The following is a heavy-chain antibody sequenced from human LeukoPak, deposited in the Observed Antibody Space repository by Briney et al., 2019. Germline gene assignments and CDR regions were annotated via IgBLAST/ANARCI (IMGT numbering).Heavy chain of an antibody. D-gene: IGHD4-23*01. Sequence: PGGSLRLSCAASGFTFSSYWMSWVRQAPGKGLEWVANIKQDGSEKYYVDSVKVRFTISRDNAKNSLYLQMNSLRAEDTAVYYCAKGKGYGGNGSGAFDIWGQGTMVTVSS. CDR3: AKGKGYGGNGSGAFDI. J-gene: IGHJ3*02. CDR2: IKQDGSEK. CDR1: GFTFSSYW. V-gene: IGHV3-7*01.